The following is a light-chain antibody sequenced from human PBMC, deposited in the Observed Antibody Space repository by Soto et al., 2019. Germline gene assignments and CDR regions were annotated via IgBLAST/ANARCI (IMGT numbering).Light chain of an antibody. J-gene: IGLJ1*01. CDR1: SSNIGNNY. V-gene: IGLV1-51*01. Sequence: QSVLTQPPSVSAGPGQKVTISCSGSSSNIGNNYVSWYQQLPGTAPKLLIYDNNKRPSGIPDRFSGSKSGTSATLGITGLQTGDEADYYCGTWDSSLSAVFGTGTKLTVL. CDR3: GTWDSSLSAV. CDR2: DNN.